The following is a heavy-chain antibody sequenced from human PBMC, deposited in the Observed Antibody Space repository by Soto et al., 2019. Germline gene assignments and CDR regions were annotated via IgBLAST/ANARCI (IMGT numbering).Heavy chain of an antibody. CDR1: GFTFSSYG. CDR3: AKDRISGSGWYYYYTMDV. J-gene: IGHJ6*02. V-gene: IGHV3-30*18. Sequence: QVQLVESGGGVVQPGRSLRLSCAASGFTFSSYGMHWVRQAPGKGLEWVAVISYDGSNKYYADSVKGRFTISRDSSKNTLYLQMNSLRAEDTAMYYCAKDRISGSGWYYYYTMDVWGQGTTVTVSS. CDR2: ISYDGSNK. D-gene: IGHD6-19*01.